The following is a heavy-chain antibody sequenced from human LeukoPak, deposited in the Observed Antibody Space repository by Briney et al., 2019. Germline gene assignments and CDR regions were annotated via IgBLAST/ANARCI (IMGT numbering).Heavy chain of an antibody. Sequence: GGPLRLSCAASGFTFSSYGMQWVRQAPGKGLEWVAVISHDGTVQHYADSVKGRFTISRDNSDNTLYLQMNSLRDEDTAMYYCAKEGTAMASSYSDYWGQGTLITVSS. V-gene: IGHV3-30*18. CDR2: ISHDGTVQ. D-gene: IGHD5-18*01. CDR3: AKEGTAMASSYSDY. J-gene: IGHJ4*02. CDR1: GFTFSSYG.